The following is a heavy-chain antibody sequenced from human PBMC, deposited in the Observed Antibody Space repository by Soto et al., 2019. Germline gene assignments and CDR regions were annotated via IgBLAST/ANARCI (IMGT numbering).Heavy chain of an antibody. CDR3: ARGGYSYGSGMDV. CDR2: ISSSASTI. Sequence: PGGSLRLSCAASRFTFSSYIMNWVRQAPGKGLEWVSFISSSASTIYYADSMKGRFTISRDNARNSVYLQMNSLRDEDTAVYYCARGGYSYGSGMDVWGQGTTVTVSS. J-gene: IGHJ6*02. D-gene: IGHD5-18*01. V-gene: IGHV3-48*02. CDR1: RFTFSSYI.